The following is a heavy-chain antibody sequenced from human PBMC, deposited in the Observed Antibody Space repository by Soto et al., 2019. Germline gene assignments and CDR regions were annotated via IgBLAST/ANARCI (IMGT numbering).Heavy chain of an antibody. CDR2: IYHSGST. J-gene: IGHJ6*02. Sequence: SETLSLTCAVSGGSISSSNWWSWVRQPPGKGLEWIGEIYHSGSTNYNPSLKSRVTISVDKSKNQFSLKLSSVTAADTAVYYCASRRGPSIYSSSSEVPYYYYGMDVWGQGTTVTVSS. V-gene: IGHV4-4*02. D-gene: IGHD6-6*01. CDR3: ASRRGPSIYSSSSEVPYYYYGMDV. CDR1: GGSISSSNW.